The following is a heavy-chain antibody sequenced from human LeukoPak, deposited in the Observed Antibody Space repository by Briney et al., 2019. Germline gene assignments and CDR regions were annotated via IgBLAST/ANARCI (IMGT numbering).Heavy chain of an antibody. V-gene: IGHV1-24*01. D-gene: IGHD6-19*01. Sequence: GASVKVSCKVSGYTLTELSMHWVRQAPGKGLEWMGGFDPEDGETIYAQKFQGRVTMTRDTSTSTVYMELSSLRSEDTAVYYCARDGQWPFDYWGQGTLVTVSS. CDR3: ARDGQWPFDY. J-gene: IGHJ4*02. CDR1: GYTLTELS. CDR2: FDPEDGET.